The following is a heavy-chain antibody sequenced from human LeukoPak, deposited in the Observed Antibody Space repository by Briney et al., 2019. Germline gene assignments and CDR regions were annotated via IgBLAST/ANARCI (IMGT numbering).Heavy chain of an antibody. CDR3: ARDFRGSVDAFDI. V-gene: IGHV4-61*08. CDR1: GGSISSGGYY. Sequence: SETLSLTCTVSGGSISSGGYYWSWIRQHPGKGLEWIGYIYYSGSTNYNPSLKSRVSISVDTSKNQFSLKLSSVTAADTAVYYCARDFRGSVDAFDIWGQGTMVAVSS. J-gene: IGHJ3*02. CDR2: IYYSGST.